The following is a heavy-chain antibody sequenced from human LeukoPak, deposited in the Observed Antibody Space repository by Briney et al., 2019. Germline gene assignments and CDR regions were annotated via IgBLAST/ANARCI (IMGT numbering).Heavy chain of an antibody. J-gene: IGHJ4*02. Sequence: SETLSLTCAVYGGSFSGYYWSWIRQPPGKGLEWIGEINHSGITNYNPSLKSRATIPVDPSKNQFSLKLSTVTAADTAVYYCARGSSGSYLLDYWGPGTLVTVSS. CDR3: ARGSSGSYLLDY. CDR1: GGSFSGYY. CDR2: INHSGIT. V-gene: IGHV4-34*01. D-gene: IGHD1-26*01.